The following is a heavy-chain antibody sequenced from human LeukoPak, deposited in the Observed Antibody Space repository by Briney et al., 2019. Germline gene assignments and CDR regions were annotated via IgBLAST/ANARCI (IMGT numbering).Heavy chain of an antibody. J-gene: IGHJ5*02. CDR3: ARGALTGSPNWFDP. Sequence: SETLSLTCTVSGGSISSRAYYWTWIRQPAGKGLEWIGRIHNSGSTYYNPSLKSRVTMSIDTSNNQFFLKLNSVTAADTAVYHCARGALTGSPNWFDPWGQGILVTVSS. CDR2: IHNSGST. V-gene: IGHV4-61*02. D-gene: IGHD3-9*01. CDR1: GGSISSRAYY.